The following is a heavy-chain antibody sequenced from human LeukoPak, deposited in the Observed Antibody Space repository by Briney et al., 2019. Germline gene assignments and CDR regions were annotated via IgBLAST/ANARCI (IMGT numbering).Heavy chain of an antibody. CDR2: VNPSGNT. Sequence: SETLSLTSAVFGDSFTDYYWCWIRHPPGKGLGCMGEVNPSGNTNYKPSLKSRVTISIDTSMNQFSLRLSCVTAADTAVYYCARMRGGGIGYHYYMDVWGKGTTVIVSS. D-gene: IGHD2-15*01. V-gene: IGHV4-34*01. J-gene: IGHJ6*03. CDR1: GDSFTDYY. CDR3: ARMRGGGIGYHYYMDV.